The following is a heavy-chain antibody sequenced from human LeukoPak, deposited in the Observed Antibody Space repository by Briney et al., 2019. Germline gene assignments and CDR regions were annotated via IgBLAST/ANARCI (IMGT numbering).Heavy chain of an antibody. Sequence: SETLSLTCTVSGGSISSYYWSWIRQPAGKGLEWIGRIYASGSINYNPSLKSRVTMSVDTSKNQFSLKLSSVTAADTAVYYCARYPRNDYGDLLSDYWGQGTLVTVSS. J-gene: IGHJ4*02. V-gene: IGHV4-4*07. CDR3: ARYPRNDYGDLLSDY. CDR1: GGSISSYY. CDR2: IYASGSI. D-gene: IGHD4-17*01.